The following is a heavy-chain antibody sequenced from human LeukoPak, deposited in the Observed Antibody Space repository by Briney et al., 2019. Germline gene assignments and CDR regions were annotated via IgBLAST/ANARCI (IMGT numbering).Heavy chain of an antibody. D-gene: IGHD4-23*01. CDR2: IGTAGDT. J-gene: IGHJ3*02. Sequence: GGSLRLSCTASGFTFSGYDMHWVRQATGKGLEWVSAIGTAGDTYYPGSVKGRFTISRENAKNSLYLQMNSLRAGDTAVYYCARETHGGFSIWGQGTMVTVSS. CDR3: ARETHGGFSI. V-gene: IGHV3-13*01. CDR1: GFTFSGYD.